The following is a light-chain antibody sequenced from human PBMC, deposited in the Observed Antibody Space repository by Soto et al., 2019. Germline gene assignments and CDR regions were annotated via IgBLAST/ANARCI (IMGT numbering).Light chain of an antibody. CDR2: SAS. Sequence: DIHMTQSPSSLSASVGDRVTITCRASQDISVYLAWYQQKPGKVPKLLIYSASTLQSGVPSRFSGSGSGTDFTLTIRSLQPEDVATYYCQKFNTAPLTFGQGTRLEIK. CDR1: QDISVY. V-gene: IGKV1-27*01. CDR3: QKFNTAPLT. J-gene: IGKJ5*01.